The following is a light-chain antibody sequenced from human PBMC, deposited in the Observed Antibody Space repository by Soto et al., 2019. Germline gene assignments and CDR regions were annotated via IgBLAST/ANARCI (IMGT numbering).Light chain of an antibody. CDR3: QQRRSWPPTIT. V-gene: IGKV3-11*01. CDR2: DAS. J-gene: IGKJ5*01. CDR1: QSVSTY. Sequence: EIFLTQSPASLCLSPVERATLSCRAIQSVSTYLAWYQQRPGQAPRLLIYDASYRATDIPPRFSGSGSGTDFTLTISSLEPEDFAVYYCQQRRSWPPTITFGQGTRLEIK.